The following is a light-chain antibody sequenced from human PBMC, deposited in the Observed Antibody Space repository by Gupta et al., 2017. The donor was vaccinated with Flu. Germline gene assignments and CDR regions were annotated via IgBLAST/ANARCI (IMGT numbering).Light chain of an antibody. CDR3: QVWDSSSDHPL. CDR2: DDS. J-gene: IGLJ1*01. Sequence: SYVLTQPPSVSVAPGQTARITCGGNNIGSKSGHWYQQKPGQAPVLVVYDDSDRPSGIPERFSGSNSGNTATLTISRVEAGDEADYYCQVWDSSSDHPLFGTGTKVTVL. V-gene: IGLV3-21*02. CDR1: NIGSKS.